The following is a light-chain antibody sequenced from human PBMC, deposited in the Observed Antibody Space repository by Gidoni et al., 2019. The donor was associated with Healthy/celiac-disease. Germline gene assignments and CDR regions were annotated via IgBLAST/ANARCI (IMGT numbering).Light chain of an antibody. J-gene: IGLJ2*01. CDR2: YDS. CDR3: QVWDSSSDHHVV. V-gene: IGLV3-21*04. Sequence: SYVLTQPPSESVAPGKPARITCGGNTIGRKSVHWYQQKPGQAPVLVIYYDSDRPSGIPERFSGSNSGNTATLTISRVEAGDEADYYCQVWDSSSDHHVVFGGGTKLTVL. CDR1: TIGRKS.